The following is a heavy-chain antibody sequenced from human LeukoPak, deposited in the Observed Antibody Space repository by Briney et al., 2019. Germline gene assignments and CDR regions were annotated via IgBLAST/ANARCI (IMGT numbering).Heavy chain of an antibody. D-gene: IGHD4-11*01. CDR3: ARVRGDTVNFDY. Sequence: ASVKVSCKASGYTFTGYYMHWVRQAPGQGLEWMGWINPNSGGTNYAQKFQGRVTMTRGTSISTAYMELSRLRSDDTAVYYCARVRGDTVNFDYWGQGTLVTVSS. CDR2: INPNSGGT. V-gene: IGHV1-2*02. CDR1: GYTFTGYY. J-gene: IGHJ4*02.